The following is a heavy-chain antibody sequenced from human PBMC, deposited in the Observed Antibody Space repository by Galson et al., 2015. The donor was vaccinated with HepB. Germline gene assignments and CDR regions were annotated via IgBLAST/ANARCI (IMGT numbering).Heavy chain of an antibody. Sequence: SLRLSCAASGFTFNNYEMNWVRQAPGKGLEWLSYISGSGTTIYYADSVKGRFTISRDNAKNSLYLQMNSLRAEDTAVYYCARRPNVLIWFGLGYWGQGTLVTVSS. CDR1: GFTFNNYE. D-gene: IGHD3-10*01. J-gene: IGHJ4*02. CDR3: ARRPNVLIWFGLGY. V-gene: IGHV3-48*03. CDR2: ISGSGTTI.